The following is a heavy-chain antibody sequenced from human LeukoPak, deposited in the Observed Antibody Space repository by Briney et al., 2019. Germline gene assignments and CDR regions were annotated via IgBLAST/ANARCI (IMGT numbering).Heavy chain of an antibody. CDR3: AKEPRHQVVPAALLQGDYYYGMDV. CDR2: ISGSGGST. J-gene: IGHJ6*02. CDR1: GFTFSSYW. Sequence: PGGSLRLSCAASGFTFSSYWMSWVRQAPGKGLEWVSAISGSGGSTYYADSVKGRFTISRDNSKNTLYLQMNSLRAEDTAVYYCAKEPRHQVVPAALLQGDYYYGMDVWGQGTTVTVSS. D-gene: IGHD2-2*01. V-gene: IGHV3-23*01.